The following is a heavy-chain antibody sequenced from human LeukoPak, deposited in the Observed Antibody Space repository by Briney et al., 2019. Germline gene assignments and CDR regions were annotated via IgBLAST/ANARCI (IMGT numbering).Heavy chain of an antibody. D-gene: IGHD1-26*01. Sequence: SETLSLTCAVYGGSFSGYYWSWIRQPPRKGLEWSGEINHSGSTNYNPSLKSRVTMSVDTSKKQFSLKLSSVTAADTAVYYWARRATAYPYYFDYWGQGTLVTVSS. CDR2: INHSGST. V-gene: IGHV4-34*01. CDR1: GGSFSGYY. J-gene: IGHJ4*02. CDR3: ARRATAYPYYFDY.